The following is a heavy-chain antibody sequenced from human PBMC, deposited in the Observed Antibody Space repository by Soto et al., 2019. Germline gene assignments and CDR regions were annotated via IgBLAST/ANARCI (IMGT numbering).Heavy chain of an antibody. J-gene: IGHJ6*02. Sequence: SETLSLTCTVSGGSISSYYGSWIRQPPGKGLEWIGYIYYSGSTNYNPSLKSRGTISVDTSKNQFSLKLSSVTAAGTAVYYCARDYDSLTDPHGMDVWGQGTTVTVSS. V-gene: IGHV4-59*01. CDR1: GGSISSYY. CDR2: IYYSGST. CDR3: ARDYDSLTDPHGMDV. D-gene: IGHD3-9*01.